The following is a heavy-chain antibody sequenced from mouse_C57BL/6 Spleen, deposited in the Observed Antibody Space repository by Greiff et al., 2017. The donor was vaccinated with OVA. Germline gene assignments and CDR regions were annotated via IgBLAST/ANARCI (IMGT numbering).Heavy chain of an antibody. CDR1: GYTFTSYW. CDR2: INPSSGYT. V-gene: IGHV1-7*01. D-gene: IGHD1-1*01. J-gene: IGHJ2*01. Sequence: QVQLQQSGAELAKPGASVKLSCKASGYTFTSYWMHWVKQRPGQGLEWIGYINPSSGYTKFNQKFKDKATLTADKSSSTAYMQLSSLTYEDSAVYYCARELTTVVYTHVSFDYGGQGTTLTVSS. CDR3: ARELTTVVYTHVSFDY.